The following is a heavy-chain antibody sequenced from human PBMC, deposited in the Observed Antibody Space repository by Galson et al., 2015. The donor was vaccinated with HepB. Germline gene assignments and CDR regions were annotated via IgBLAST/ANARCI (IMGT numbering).Heavy chain of an antibody. D-gene: IGHD4-17*01. J-gene: IGHJ4*02. CDR1: GFSLSTRGMC. Sequence: PALVKPTQTVTLTCTFSGFSLSTRGMCVSWIRQPPGKALEWLALIDREDDKYYSTSLKTRLTISKDTSKNQVVLTVANMDPVDTATYYCARTQTTVTTSYYFDNWGQGTLVTVSS. CDR3: ARTQTTVTTSYYFDN. CDR2: IDREDDK. V-gene: IGHV2-70*01.